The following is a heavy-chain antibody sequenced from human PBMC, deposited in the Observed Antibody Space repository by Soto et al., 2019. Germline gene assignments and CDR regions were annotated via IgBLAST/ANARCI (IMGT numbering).Heavy chain of an antibody. CDR3: AKSEPYGSGSYYFAY. J-gene: IGHJ4*02. CDR2: ISGGGGAT. V-gene: IGHV3-23*01. D-gene: IGHD1-26*01. CDR1: GFTFSRNA. Sequence: GGSLRLSCAASGFTFSRNAMSWVRQAPGKGLEWVSGISGGGGATYYADSVKGRFTISRDNSKNTLYLQMNSLRAEDTAIYYCAKSEPYGSGSYYFAYWGQGTLVTVSS.